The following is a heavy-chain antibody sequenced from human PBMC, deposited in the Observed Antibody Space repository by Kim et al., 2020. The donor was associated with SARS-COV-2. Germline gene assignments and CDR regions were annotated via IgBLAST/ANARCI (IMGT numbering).Heavy chain of an antibody. CDR3: AREGVPLEGAGKGSGYSSGWYGFYVAYYMDG. Sequence: ASVKVSCKASGYTFTSYGIKWVRQAPGQGLEWMGWISAYNGNTNYAQKLQGRVTMTTDTSTSTAYMELRSLRSDDTTVYYCAREGVPLEGAGKGSGYSSGWYGFYVAYYMDGWGKGTPVTVSS. J-gene: IGHJ6*03. CDR1: GYTFTSYG. V-gene: IGHV1-18*01. CDR2: ISAYNGNT. D-gene: IGHD6-19*01.